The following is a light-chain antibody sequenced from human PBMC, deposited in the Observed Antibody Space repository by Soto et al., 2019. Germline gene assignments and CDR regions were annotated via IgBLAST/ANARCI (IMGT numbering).Light chain of an antibody. J-gene: IGKJ2*01. Sequence: IVMTQSPDSLSVSLGGRATISCKSSRTLFYSAKNKDYLAWYQHKAGQPPKLLLYWASTRESGVPDRFNGSGSATDFTLTINXLQPEDAAVYYCQQYYGTPYTFGQGT. CDR3: QQYYGTPYT. CDR1: RTLFYSAKNKDY. CDR2: WAS. V-gene: IGKV4-1*01.